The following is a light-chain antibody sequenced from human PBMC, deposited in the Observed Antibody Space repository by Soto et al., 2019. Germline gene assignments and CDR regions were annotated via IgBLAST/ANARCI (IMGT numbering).Light chain of an antibody. CDR2: EVS. CDR3: SSYTSSRAYV. V-gene: IGLV2-14*01. CDR1: SSDVGGYNY. J-gene: IGLJ1*01. Sequence: SALTQPASVSRSPGQSITMSCTGTSSDVGGYNYVSWYQQQSGKAPKLMIHEVSNRPSGVSNRFSGSKSGNTASLTISGLQAEDEADYYCSSYTSSRAYVFGIGSKVTVL.